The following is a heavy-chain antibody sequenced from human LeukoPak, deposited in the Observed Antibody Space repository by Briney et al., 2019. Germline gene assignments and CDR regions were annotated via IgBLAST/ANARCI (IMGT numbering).Heavy chain of an antibody. D-gene: IGHD3-22*01. J-gene: IGHJ4*02. V-gene: IGHV4-4*09. CDR3: ASGRGRSSGPDY. Sequence: SETLSLTCTVSGGSISSYYWSWIRQPPGKGLEWIGYIYTSGSTNYNPSLKSRVTISVDMSKNQFSLKLSSVTAADTAVYYCASGRGRSSGPDYWGQGTLVTVSS. CDR1: GGSISSYY. CDR2: IYTSGST.